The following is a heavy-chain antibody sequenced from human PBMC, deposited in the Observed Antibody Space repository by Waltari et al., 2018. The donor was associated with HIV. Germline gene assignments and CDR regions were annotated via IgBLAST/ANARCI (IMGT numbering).Heavy chain of an antibody. V-gene: IGHV3-33*01. Sequence: QVQLVESGGGVVQPGRSLRLSCAASGFTFTTYGMHWVRQAPGKGLEWVALIWYDGSKTYYADSLKGRFTISRDNSKNTLYLQMNSLRGEDTAVYYCARQVAAALFDYWGQGALVTVSS. D-gene: IGHD2-15*01. CDR3: ARQVAAALFDY. CDR2: IWYDGSKT. CDR1: GFTFTTYG. J-gene: IGHJ4*02.